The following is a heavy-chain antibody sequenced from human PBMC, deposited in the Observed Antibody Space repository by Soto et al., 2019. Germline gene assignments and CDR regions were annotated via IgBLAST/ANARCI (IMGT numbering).Heavy chain of an antibody. Sequence: EVQLVESGGGLVKPGGSLRLSCAASGFTFSSSIMKWVRQAPGKGLEWVSSISSSSSYIYYADSVKGRFTISRDNATNAMHLQMNSLRAADTAVYYCARDTYSTTTNCHENDDFDIGGQGTMVTGAS. V-gene: IGHV3-21*01. CDR2: ISSSSSYI. CDR3: ARDTYSTTTNCHENDDFDI. J-gene: IGHJ3*02. D-gene: IGHD2-2*01. CDR1: GFTFSSSI.